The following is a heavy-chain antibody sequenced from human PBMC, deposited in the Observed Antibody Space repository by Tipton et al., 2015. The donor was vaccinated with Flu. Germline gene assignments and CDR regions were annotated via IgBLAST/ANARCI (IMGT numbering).Heavy chain of an antibody. Sequence: LRLSCAVSGYSISIDYYWGWIRQPPGKGLEWIASIYHSGSTYYNPSLKSRVTISVDTSKNQFSLKLNSVTAADTAVYYCARRQSTSPWGLDYFDYWGQGTLVTVSS. CDR3: ARRQSTSPWGLDYFDY. J-gene: IGHJ4*02. D-gene: IGHD2-2*01. CDR2: IYHSGST. V-gene: IGHV4-38-2*01. CDR1: GYSISIDYY.